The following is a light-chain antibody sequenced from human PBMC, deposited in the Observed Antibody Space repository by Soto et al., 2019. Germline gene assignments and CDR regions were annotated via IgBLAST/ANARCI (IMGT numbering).Light chain of an antibody. CDR3: SSYTTSSTVV. J-gene: IGLJ2*01. Sequence: QSALTQSASVSGSPGQSITIACTGSSSDVGGYNYVSWYQQHHPGKAPKLMIYDVSNRPSGVSNRFSGSKSGNTASLTISGLTAEDEADYYCSSYTTSSTVVFGGGTKVTVL. CDR2: DVS. V-gene: IGLV2-14*03. CDR1: SSDVGGYNY.